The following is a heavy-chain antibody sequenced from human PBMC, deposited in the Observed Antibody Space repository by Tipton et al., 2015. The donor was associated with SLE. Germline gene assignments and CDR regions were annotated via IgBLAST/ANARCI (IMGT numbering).Heavy chain of an antibody. J-gene: IGHJ3*02. CDR3: ARVAAAGAPTDAFDI. CDR1: GGSISSSY. D-gene: IGHD6-13*01. V-gene: IGHV4-4*07. Sequence: TLSLTCTVSGGSISSSYWRWIRQPAGKGLEWIGRIYTSGSTNYNPSLKSRVTMSVDTSKNQFSLKLSSVTAADTAVYYCARVAAAGAPTDAFDIWGQGTMVTVSS. CDR2: IYTSGST.